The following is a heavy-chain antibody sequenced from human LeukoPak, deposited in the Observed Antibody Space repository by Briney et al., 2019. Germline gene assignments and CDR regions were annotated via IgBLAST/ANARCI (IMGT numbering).Heavy chain of an antibody. Sequence: PGGSLRLSCAASGFIFSTYSMNWVRQAPGKGLEWVSSISGSSDYIFYGDSVKGRFTISRDNAENSLYLQMNSLRAEDTAVYYCARVKFGDYAIDYWGQGTLVTVSS. D-gene: IGHD4-17*01. V-gene: IGHV3-21*01. CDR3: ARVKFGDYAIDY. CDR2: ISGSSDYI. CDR1: GFIFSTYS. J-gene: IGHJ4*02.